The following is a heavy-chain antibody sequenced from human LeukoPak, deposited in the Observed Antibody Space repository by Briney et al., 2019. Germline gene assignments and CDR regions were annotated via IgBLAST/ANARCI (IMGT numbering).Heavy chain of an antibody. V-gene: IGHV4-39*02. J-gene: IGHJ5*02. CDR2: FHYGGSA. CDR1: GDSFSSSNFF. CDR3: ARHEYQVFPPANWFDP. D-gene: IGHD6-6*01. Sequence: SETLSLTCTVSGDSFSSSNFFWGWIRQPPGKGLEWIGSFHYGGSAFYNPSLKSRVTISVDTSNNHFSLKLTSVTAADSAVYYCARHEYQVFPPANWFDPWGQGTLVTVSS.